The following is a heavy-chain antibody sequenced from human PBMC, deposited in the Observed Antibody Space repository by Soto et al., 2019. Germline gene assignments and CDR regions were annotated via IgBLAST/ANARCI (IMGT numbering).Heavy chain of an antibody. CDR1: GFTFSSSG. J-gene: IGHJ4*02. V-gene: IGHV3-23*01. D-gene: IGHD5-12*01. CDR2: ISASGGET. Sequence: GGSLRLACATSGFTFSSSGMSWVRQAPGKGLEWVSGISASGGETYYGDSVKGRFTISRDNSKNTLYLQMNSLRAEDTAIYYCANDPRGPYFWAQGTRVTVSS. CDR3: ANDPRGPYF.